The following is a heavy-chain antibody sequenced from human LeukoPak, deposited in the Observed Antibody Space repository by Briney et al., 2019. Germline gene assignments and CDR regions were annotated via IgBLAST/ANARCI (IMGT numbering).Heavy chain of an antibody. CDR1: GYSFTNYW. CDR3: ARDYYGSGSQRGMDV. CDR2: IYPGDSET. J-gene: IGHJ6*02. V-gene: IGHV5-51*01. D-gene: IGHD3-10*01. Sequence: GESLKISCKGSGYSFTNYWIGWVRQVPGKGLEWMGIIYPGDSETRYGPSFQGQVTISADKSISTAYLQWSSLKASDTAMYYCARDYYGSGSQRGMDVWGQGTTVTVSS.